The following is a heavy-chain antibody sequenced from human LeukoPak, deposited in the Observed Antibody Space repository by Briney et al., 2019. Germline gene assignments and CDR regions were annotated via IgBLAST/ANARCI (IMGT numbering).Heavy chain of an antibody. J-gene: IGHJ5*02. CDR2: IIPILGIA. CDR3: ARDESGYCSSTRCMTNWFDP. V-gene: IGHV1-69*04. Sequence: GASVKVSCKASGGTFSSYAISWVRQAPGQVLEWMGRIIPILGIANYAQKFQGRVTITADKSTSTAYMELSSLRSEDTAVYYCARDESGYCSSTRCMTNWFDPWGQGTLVTVSS. D-gene: IGHD2-2*01. CDR1: GGTFSSYA.